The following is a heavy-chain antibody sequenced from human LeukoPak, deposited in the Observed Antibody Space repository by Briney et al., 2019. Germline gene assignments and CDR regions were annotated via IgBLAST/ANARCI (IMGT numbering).Heavy chain of an antibody. CDR1: GYTFTSYA. Sequence: GGSLRLSCAASGYTFTSYAMHWVRQAPGQRLEWMGWINAGNGNTKYSQKFQGRVTITRDTSASTAYMELSSLRSEDTAVYYCARDWSSSWSNFDYWGQGTLVTVSS. CDR2: INAGNGNT. CDR3: ARDWSSSWSNFDY. J-gene: IGHJ4*02. V-gene: IGHV1-3*01. D-gene: IGHD6-13*01.